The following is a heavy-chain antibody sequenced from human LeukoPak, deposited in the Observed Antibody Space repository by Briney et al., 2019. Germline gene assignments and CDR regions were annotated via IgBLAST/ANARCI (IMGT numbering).Heavy chain of an antibody. V-gene: IGHV1-46*01. CDR3: ARWTGTTGLDY. CDR2: INPSGGST. D-gene: IGHD1-1*01. J-gene: IGHJ4*02. Sequence: ASVKVSCKASGYSFSSYYMHWVRQAPGQGLEWMGIINPSGGSTTYAQKFQGRVTMTRDTSTTTVYMELSSLKSEDTAVYYCARWTGTTGLDYWGQGTLVTVSS. CDR1: GYSFSSYY.